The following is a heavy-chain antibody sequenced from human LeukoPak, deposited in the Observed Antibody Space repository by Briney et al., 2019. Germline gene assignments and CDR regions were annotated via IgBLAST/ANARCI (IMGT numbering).Heavy chain of an antibody. CDR1: GFTFSSYA. J-gene: IGHJ6*03. D-gene: IGHD3-9*01. Sequence: GGSLRLSCAASGFTFSSYAMSWVRQAPGKGLEWVSAISGSGGSTYYADSVKGRFTISRDNSKNTPYLQMNSLRAEDTAVYYCAKGEPDYDILTGYALNNYYYYMDVWGKGTTVTVSS. CDR2: ISGSGGST. CDR3: AKGEPDYDILTGYALNNYYYYMDV. V-gene: IGHV3-23*01.